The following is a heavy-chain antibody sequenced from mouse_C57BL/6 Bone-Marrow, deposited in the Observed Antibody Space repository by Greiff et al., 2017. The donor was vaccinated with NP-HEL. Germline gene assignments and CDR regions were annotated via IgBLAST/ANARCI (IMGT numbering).Heavy chain of an antibody. D-gene: IGHD4-1*01. CDR3: GSGNWTWYAY. CDR1: GYTFTSYW. Sequence: QVQLQQPGAELVRPGSSVKLSCKASGYTFTSYWMDWVKQRPGQGLEWIGNIYPSDSETHYNQKFKDKATLTVDKSSSTAYMQLSRLTSEDAAVYSSGSGNWTWYAYWGKGILVTV. CDR2: IYPSDSET. J-gene: IGHJ3*01. V-gene: IGHV1-61*01.